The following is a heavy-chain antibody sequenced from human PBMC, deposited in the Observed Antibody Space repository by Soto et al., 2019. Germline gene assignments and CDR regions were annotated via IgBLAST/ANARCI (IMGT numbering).Heavy chain of an antibody. CDR1: GGSISSYY. CDR2: IYYSGST. V-gene: IGHV4-59*01. CDR3: ARENPIVLMVYAKGSRWFDP. J-gene: IGHJ5*02. Sequence: SETLSLTCTVSGGSISSYYWSWIRQPPGKGLEWIGYIYYSGSTNYNPSLKSRVAISVDTSKNQFSLKLSSVTAADTAVYYCARENPIVLMVYAKGSRWFDPWGQGTLVTVSS. D-gene: IGHD2-8*01.